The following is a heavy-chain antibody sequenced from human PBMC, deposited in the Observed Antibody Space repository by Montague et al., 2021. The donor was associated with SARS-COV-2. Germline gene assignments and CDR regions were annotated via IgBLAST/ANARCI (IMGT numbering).Heavy chain of an antibody. CDR3: ARRMVTYYWYFDL. Sequence: SETLSLTCTVSIASFVNYYWSWVRQPPGKGLEYIGHIYYSGRTNYNPSLRSRVTISIDTSKNQFSLKLRSVTAADTAIYFCARRMVTYYWYFDLWGRGTLVTVSS. CDR1: IASFVNYY. J-gene: IGHJ2*01. CDR2: IYYSGRT. V-gene: IGHV4-59*01. D-gene: IGHD2-15*01.